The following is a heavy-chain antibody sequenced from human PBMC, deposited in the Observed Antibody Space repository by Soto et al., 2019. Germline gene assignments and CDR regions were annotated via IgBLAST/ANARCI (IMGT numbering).Heavy chain of an antibody. Sequence: GGSLRLSCAASGFTFSSYGMHWVRQAPGKGLEWVAVISYDGSNKYYADSVKGRFTISRDNSKNTLYLQMNSLRAEDTAVYYCAKVLEARQQLGRKNYYYYYGMDAWGQGTTVTVSS. CDR2: ISYDGSNK. CDR3: AKVLEARQQLGRKNYYYYYGMDA. V-gene: IGHV3-30*18. D-gene: IGHD6-13*01. CDR1: GFTFSSYG. J-gene: IGHJ6*02.